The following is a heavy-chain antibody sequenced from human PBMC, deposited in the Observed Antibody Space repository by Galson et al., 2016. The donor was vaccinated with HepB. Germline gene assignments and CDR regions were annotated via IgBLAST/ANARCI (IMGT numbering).Heavy chain of an antibody. CDR1: GFTFSSYA. CDR3: ATFLERYYDSVFYFDY. Sequence: SLRLSCAASGFTFSSYALHWVRQAPGKGLEWVAVISSDGRNTDYADSVKGRFTISRNSSQNTVHLDLDSLRVEDTAVYYCATFLERYYDSVFYFDYWGQGTLVTVSS. J-gene: IGHJ4*02. V-gene: IGHV3-30*04. D-gene: IGHD3-22*01. CDR2: ISSDGRNT.